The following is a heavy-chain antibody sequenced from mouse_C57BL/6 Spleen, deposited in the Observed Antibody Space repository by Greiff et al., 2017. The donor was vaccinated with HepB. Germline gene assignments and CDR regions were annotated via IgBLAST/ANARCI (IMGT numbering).Heavy chain of an antibody. CDR2: ISYDGSN. V-gene: IGHV3-6*01. Sequence: EVQLQESGPGLVKPSQSLSLTCSVTGYSITSGYYWNWIRQFPGNKLEWMGYISYDGSNNYNPSLKNRISITRDTSKNQFFLKLNSVTTEDTATYYCARITTVVAPAVDYWGQGTSVTVSS. D-gene: IGHD1-1*01. CDR1: GYSITSGYY. J-gene: IGHJ4*01. CDR3: ARITTVVAPAVDY.